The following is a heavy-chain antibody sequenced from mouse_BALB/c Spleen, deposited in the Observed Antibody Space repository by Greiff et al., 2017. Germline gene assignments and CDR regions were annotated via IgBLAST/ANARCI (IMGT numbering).Heavy chain of an antibody. D-gene: IGHD1-1*01. V-gene: IGHV1-5*01. J-gene: IGHJ2*01. CDR3: TRESPYGSSFDD. CDR2: IYPGNSDT. CDR1: GYSFTSYW. Sequence: EVQLQQSGTVLARPGASVKMSCKASGYSFTSYWMHWVKQRPGQGLEWIGAIYPGNSDTSYNQKFKGKAKLTAVTSASTAYMELSSLTNEDSAVYYCTRESPYGSSFDDWGQGTTLTVSS.